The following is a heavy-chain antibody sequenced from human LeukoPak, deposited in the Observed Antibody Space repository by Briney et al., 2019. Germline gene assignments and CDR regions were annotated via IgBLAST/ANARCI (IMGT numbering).Heavy chain of an antibody. Sequence: PGGSLRLSCAASGFTFDDYAMHWVRQAPGKGLEWVSGISWNSGSIGYADSVKGRFTISRDNSKNTLYLQMNSLRAEDTAVYYCARGSSSAGLSIYYFDYWGQGTLVTVSS. CDR2: ISWNSGSI. CDR3: ARGSSSAGLSIYYFDY. D-gene: IGHD6-6*01. V-gene: IGHV3-9*01. CDR1: GFTFDDYA. J-gene: IGHJ4*02.